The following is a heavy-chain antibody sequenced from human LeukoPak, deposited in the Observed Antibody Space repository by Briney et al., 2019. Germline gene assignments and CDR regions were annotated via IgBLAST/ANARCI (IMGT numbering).Heavy chain of an antibody. CDR3: AKDIGDGSGSYYQDY. J-gene: IGHJ4*02. CDR2: ISWDGGST. V-gene: IGHV3-43*01. CDR1: GFTFDDYT. D-gene: IGHD3-10*01. Sequence: GGSLRLSCAASGFTFDDYTMHWVRQAPGKGLEWVSLISWDGGSTYYADSVKGRFTISRDNSKNSLYLQMNSLRTEDTALYYCAKDIGDGSGSYYQDYWGQGTLVTVSS.